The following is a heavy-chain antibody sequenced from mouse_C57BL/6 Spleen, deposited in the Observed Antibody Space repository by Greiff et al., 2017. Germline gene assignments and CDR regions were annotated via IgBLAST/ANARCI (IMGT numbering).Heavy chain of an antibody. CDR1: GYSFTGYF. J-gene: IGHJ4*01. CDR2: INPYNGDT. CDR3: ARGFITTVVGAMDY. V-gene: IGHV1-20*01. Sequence: VQLQQSGPELVKPGDSVKISCKASGYSFTGYFMNWVMQSHGKSLEWIGRINPYNGDTFYNQKFKGKATLTVDKSSSTAHMELRSLTSEAAAVYYCARGFITTVVGAMDYWGQGTSVTVSS. D-gene: IGHD1-1*01.